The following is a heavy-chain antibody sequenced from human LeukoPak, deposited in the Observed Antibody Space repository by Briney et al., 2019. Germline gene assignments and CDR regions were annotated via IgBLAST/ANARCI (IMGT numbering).Heavy chain of an antibody. CDR3: ARLDSSGWFPKYYYYYYMDV. J-gene: IGHJ6*03. D-gene: IGHD6-19*01. CDR2: IYYSGST. V-gene: IGHV4-39*01. Sequence: SETLSLTCTVSGGSISSSSYYWGWIRQPPGKGLEWIGSIYYSGSTYYNPSLKSRVTISVDTSKNQFSLKLSSVTAADTAVYYCARLDSSGWFPKYYYYYYMDVWGKGTTVTISS. CDR1: GGSISSSSYY.